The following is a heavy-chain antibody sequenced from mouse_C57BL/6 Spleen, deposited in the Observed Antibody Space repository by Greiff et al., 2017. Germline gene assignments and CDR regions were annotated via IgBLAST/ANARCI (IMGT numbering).Heavy chain of an antibody. V-gene: IGHV1-64*01. CDR2: IHPNSGST. CDR1: GYTFTSYW. CDR3: ARGRWDYAMDY. D-gene: IGHD1-1*02. Sequence: QVQLQQPGAELVKPGASVKLSCKASGYTFTSYWMHWVKQRPGQGLEWIGMIHPNSGSTNYNEKFKSKATLTVAKSSSTAYMQLSSLTSEDSAVYYCARGRWDYAMDYWGQGTSVTVSS. J-gene: IGHJ4*01.